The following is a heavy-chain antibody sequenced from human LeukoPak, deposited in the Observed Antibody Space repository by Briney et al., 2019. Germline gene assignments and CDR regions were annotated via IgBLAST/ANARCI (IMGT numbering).Heavy chain of an antibody. CDR3: ARDERFCNGDNHYGDLGY. V-gene: IGHV1-2*02. D-gene: IGHD2-15*01. Sequence: WVRXAXXXGLXWMGWINPNTGATKYAQNFQGRVTLTRDTSIRTTFMELSSLRSDDTAFYYCARDERFCNGDNHYGDLGYWGQGTLVTVSS. CDR2: INPNTGAT. J-gene: IGHJ4*02.